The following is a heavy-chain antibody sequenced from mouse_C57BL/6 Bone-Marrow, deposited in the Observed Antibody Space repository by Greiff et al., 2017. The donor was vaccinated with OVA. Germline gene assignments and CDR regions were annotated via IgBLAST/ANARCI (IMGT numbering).Heavy chain of an antibody. V-gene: IGHV1-34*01. D-gene: IGHD2-5*01. CDR1: GYTFTDHY. CDR3: ARAYDSMVDY. J-gene: IGHJ2*01. CDR2: IYTNNGGN. Sequence: EVMLVESGPELVKPGDSVKMSCKASGYTFTDHYMHWVKQSHGKRLEWIGYIYTNNGGNGYNQKFKGKATLTIDKSSSTAYMELRSLTSENSAFYYCARAYDSMVDYWGQGTTLTVSS.